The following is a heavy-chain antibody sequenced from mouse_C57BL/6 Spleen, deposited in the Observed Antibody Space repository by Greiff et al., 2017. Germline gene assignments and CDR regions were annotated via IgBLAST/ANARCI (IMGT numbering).Heavy chain of an antibody. CDR3: ARSMTHYYAMDY. CDR2: IYPGSGST. Sequence: QVQLQQPGAELVKPGASVKMSCKASGYTFTSYWITWVKQRPGQGLEWIGDIYPGSGSTNYHEKFKSKATLTVDTSSSTAYMQLSSLTSEDSAVYCCARSMTHYYAMDYWGQGTSVTVSS. J-gene: IGHJ4*01. CDR1: GYTFTSYW. V-gene: IGHV1-55*01.